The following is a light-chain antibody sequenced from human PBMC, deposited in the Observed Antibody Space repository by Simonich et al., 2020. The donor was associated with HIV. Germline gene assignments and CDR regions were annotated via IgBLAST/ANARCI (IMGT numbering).Light chain of an antibody. V-gene: IGLV1-51*01. CDR3: GTWDSSLSAVV. CDR1: SSNIGKNY. Sequence: QSVLTQPPSVSAAPGQKVTISCSGSSSNIGKNYVSWYQQLPGTAPKFLIYDNKKRPSGIPDRFSGSKSGTSATLGITGLQTGDEADYYCGTWDSSLSAVVFGGGTKLTVL. CDR2: DNK. J-gene: IGLJ2*01.